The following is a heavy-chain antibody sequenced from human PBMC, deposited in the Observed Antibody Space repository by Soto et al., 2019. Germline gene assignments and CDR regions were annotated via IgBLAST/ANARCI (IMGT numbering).Heavy chain of an antibody. V-gene: IGHV4-59*01. D-gene: IGHD3-3*01. Sequence: TSETLSLTCTVSGGSISSYYWSWIRQPPGKGLEWIGYIYYSGSTNYNPSLKSRVTISVDTSKNQFSLKLSSVTAADAAVYYCARVRGANPYYDFWSGYYPYYYGMDVWGQGTTVTVSS. CDR1: GGSISSYY. J-gene: IGHJ6*02. CDR2: IYYSGST. CDR3: ARVRGANPYYDFWSGYYPYYYGMDV.